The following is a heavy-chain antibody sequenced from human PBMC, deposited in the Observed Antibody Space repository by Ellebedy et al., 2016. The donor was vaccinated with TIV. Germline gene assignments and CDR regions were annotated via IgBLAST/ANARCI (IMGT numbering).Heavy chain of an antibody. CDR2: INPNSGGT. CDR1: GYTFTGYY. V-gene: IGHV1-2*02. Sequence: ASVKVSCKASGYTFTGYYMHWVRQAPGQGLEWMGWINPNSGGTNYAQKFQGRVTMTRDTSISTAYMELSRLRSDDTAVYYCARVNYGDPFDAFDIWGQGTMVTVSS. CDR3: ARVNYGDPFDAFDI. D-gene: IGHD4-17*01. J-gene: IGHJ3*02.